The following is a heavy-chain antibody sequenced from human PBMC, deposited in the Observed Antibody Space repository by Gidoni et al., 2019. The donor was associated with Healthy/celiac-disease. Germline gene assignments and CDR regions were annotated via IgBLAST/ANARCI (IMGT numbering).Heavy chain of an antibody. J-gene: IGHJ3*02. V-gene: IGHV3-53*01. Sequence: EVQLVESGGGLIQPGGSLRLSCAASGFTVSSNYMRWVRQDPGKGLEWVSVIYSGGSTYYADSVKGRFTISRDNSKNTLYLQMNSLRAEDTAVYYCAVTREYCSSTSCLPDAFDIWGQGTMVTVSS. CDR3: AVTREYCSSTSCLPDAFDI. CDR1: GFTVSSNY. CDR2: IYSGGST. D-gene: IGHD2-2*01.